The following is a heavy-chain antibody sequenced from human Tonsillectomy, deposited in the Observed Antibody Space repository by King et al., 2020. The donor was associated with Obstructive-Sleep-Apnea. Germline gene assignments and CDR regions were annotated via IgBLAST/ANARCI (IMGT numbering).Heavy chain of an antibody. J-gene: IGHJ4*02. V-gene: IGHV3-23*04. Sequence: VQLVESGGGLVQPGGSLRLSCAASGFTFSIYAIGWVRPAPGEGLEGVAAISGMGGSAYYTDSGKGRFTIPRDNSKNTLYREMNSLRAEDTAVYYCAKDPYGSGSYYHDYWGQGTLVTVSS. CDR1: GFTFSIYA. CDR3: AKDPYGSGSYYHDY. CDR2: ISGMGGSA. D-gene: IGHD3-10*01.